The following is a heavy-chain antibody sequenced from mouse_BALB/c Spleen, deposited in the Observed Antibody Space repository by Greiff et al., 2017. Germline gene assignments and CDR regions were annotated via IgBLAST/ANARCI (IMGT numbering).Heavy chain of an antibody. CDR3: TRNGYDYAMDY. V-gene: IGHV6-6*02. J-gene: IGHJ4*01. D-gene: IGHD1-2*01. Sequence: EVKLQESGGGLVQPGGSMKLSCVASGFTFSNYWMNWVRQSPEKGLEWVAEIRLKSNNYATHYAESVKGRFTISRDDSKSSVYLQMNNLRAEDTGIYYCTRNGYDYAMDYWGQGTSVTVSS. CDR2: IRLKSNNYAT. CDR1: GFTFSNYW.